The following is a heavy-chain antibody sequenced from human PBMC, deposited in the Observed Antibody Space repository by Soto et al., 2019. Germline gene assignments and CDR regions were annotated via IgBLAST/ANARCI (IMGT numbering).Heavy chain of an antibody. CDR1: GYTFYSHS. J-gene: IGHJ5*02. D-gene: IGHD6-13*01. Sequence: SVNVSCKASGYTFYSHSISWVRQAPGQGLEWMGIINVSGGSAIYAQKFQGRVTMTRDTSTSTVYMELSSLRSEDTAVYYCTRGIAAAGTAWFDPWGQ. CDR2: INVSGGSA. V-gene: IGHV1-46*02. CDR3: TRGIAAAGTAWFDP.